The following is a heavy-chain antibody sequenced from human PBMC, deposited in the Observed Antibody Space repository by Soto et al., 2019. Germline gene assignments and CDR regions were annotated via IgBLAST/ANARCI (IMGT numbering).Heavy chain of an antibody. J-gene: IGHJ5*02. CDR1: GFTVSSNY. CDR2: IYSGGST. V-gene: IGHV3-66*01. CDR3: ARDALHLYDFRLGRQEPFDP. D-gene: IGHD3-3*01. Sequence: GGSLRLSCGASGFTVSSNYMSWVRQAPGKGLEWVSVIYSGGSTYYADSVKGRFTISRDNSKNTLYLQMNSLRAEDTAVYYCARDALHLYDFRLGRQEPFDPWGQGTLVTVSS.